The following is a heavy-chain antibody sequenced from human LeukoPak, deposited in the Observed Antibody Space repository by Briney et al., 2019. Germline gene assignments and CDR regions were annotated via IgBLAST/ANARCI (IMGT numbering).Heavy chain of an antibody. V-gene: IGHV4-59*01. CDR2: IYYSGST. CDR3: ARDRLGYYMDV. D-gene: IGHD3-16*01. Sequence: SETLSLTCAVYGGSFSGYYWSWIRQPPGKGLEWIGYIYYSGSTNYNPSLKSRVTISVDTSKNQFSLKLSSVTAADTAVYYCARDRLGYYMDVWGKGTTVTISS. CDR1: GGSFSGYY. J-gene: IGHJ6*03.